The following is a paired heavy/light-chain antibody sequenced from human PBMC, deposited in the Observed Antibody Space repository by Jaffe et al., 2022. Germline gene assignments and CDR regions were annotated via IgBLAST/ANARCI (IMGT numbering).Light chain of an antibody. Sequence: QSALTQPRSVSGSPGQSVTISCTGTSSDVGGYNYVSWYQQHPGKAPKVIIYDVSKRPSGVPDRFSGSKSGNTASLTISGLQAEDEADYYCCSYAGSYTWVFGGGTKLTVL. J-gene: IGLJ3*02. V-gene: IGLV2-11*01. CDR1: SSDVGGYNY. CDR2: DVS. CDR3: CSYAGSYTWV.
Heavy chain of an antibody. D-gene: IGHD3-10*01. Sequence: QLQLQESGPGLVKPSETLSLTCTVSGGSIISSSYYWGWIRQPPGKGLEWIGTIYYSGSTYYNPSLKSRGTISVDTSKNQFSLKLSSVTAADTAVYYCARVEITMIQGVLITGTKGFDPWGQGTLVTVSS. J-gene: IGHJ5*02. CDR2: IYYSGST. CDR1: GGSIISSSYY. V-gene: IGHV4-39*01. CDR3: ARVEITMIQGVLITGTKGFDP.